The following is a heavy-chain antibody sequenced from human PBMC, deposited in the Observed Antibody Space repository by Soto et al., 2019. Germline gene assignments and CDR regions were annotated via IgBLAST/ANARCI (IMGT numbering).Heavy chain of an antibody. CDR2: ISSSGSTI. D-gene: IGHD5-18*01. V-gene: IGHV3-11*01. CDR3: ARVTPTAMDAFDI. CDR1: GFTFIDYY. Sequence: GGSLRLSCAASGFTFIDYYIIFIRHSPGKGLEWVSYISSSGSTIYYADSVKGRFTISRDNAKNSLYLQMNSLRAEDTAVYYCARVTPTAMDAFDIWGQGTMVTVSS. J-gene: IGHJ3*02.